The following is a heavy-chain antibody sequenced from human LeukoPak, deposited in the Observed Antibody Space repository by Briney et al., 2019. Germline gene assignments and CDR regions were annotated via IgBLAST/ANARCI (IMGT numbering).Heavy chain of an antibody. CDR3: AKKGYYDGSGYYMYYFDH. CDR1: GFTFSSYA. CDR2: ILAFGGGGIT. J-gene: IGHJ4*02. Sequence: HPGGSLRLSCAASGFTFSSYAMSWVRQAPGKGLEWVSSILAFGGGGITYYADSVKGRFTISRDNSKNTLYLQMNSLRAEDTAVYYCAKKGYYDGSGYYMYYFDHWGQGTLVTVSS. V-gene: IGHV3-23*01. D-gene: IGHD3-22*01.